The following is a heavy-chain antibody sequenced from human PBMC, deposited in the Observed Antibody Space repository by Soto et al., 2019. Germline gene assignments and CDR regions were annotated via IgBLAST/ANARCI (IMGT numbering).Heavy chain of an antibody. J-gene: IGHJ6*02. V-gene: IGHV3-23*01. Sequence: SGGSLRLSCAASGFTFSSYAMSWVRQAPGKGLEWVSAMSGSGGSTYYEDSVKGRFTISRDNSKNTLYLQMNSLRAEDTAVYYCAKERYCSSTSCYMGYYYGMDVWGQGTTVTVSS. CDR3: AKERYCSSTSCYMGYYYGMDV. CDR1: GFTFSSYA. D-gene: IGHD2-2*02. CDR2: MSGSGGST.